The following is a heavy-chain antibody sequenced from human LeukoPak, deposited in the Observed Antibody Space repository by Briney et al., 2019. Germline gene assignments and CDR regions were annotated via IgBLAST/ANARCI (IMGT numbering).Heavy chain of an antibody. CDR3: AREGDYYDSSGYLGY. J-gene: IGHJ4*02. D-gene: IGHD3-22*01. Sequence: ASVKVSCKASGYTFTSYYMHWVRQAPGQGLEWMGIINPSGGSTSYAQKFQGRVTMTRDTSTSTVYMKLSSLRSEDTAVYYCAREGDYYDSSGYLGYWGQGTLVTVSS. CDR1: GYTFTSYY. CDR2: INPSGGST. V-gene: IGHV1-46*01.